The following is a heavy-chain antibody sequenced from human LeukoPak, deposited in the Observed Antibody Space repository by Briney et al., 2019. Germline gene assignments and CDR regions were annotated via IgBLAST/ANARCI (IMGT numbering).Heavy chain of an antibody. CDR2: IIPIFGTA. Sequence: SVKASCKASGGTFSSYAISWVRQAPGQGLEWMGGIIPIFGTANYAQKFQGRVTITTDESTSTAYMELSSLRSEDTAVYYCAVKTNALHYDLWGQGTLVTVSS. V-gene: IGHV1-69*05. CDR1: GGTFSSYA. CDR3: AVKTNALHYDL. D-gene: IGHD3-22*01. J-gene: IGHJ4*02.